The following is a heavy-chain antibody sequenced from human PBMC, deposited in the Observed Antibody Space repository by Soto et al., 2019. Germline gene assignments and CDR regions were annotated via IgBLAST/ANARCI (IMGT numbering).Heavy chain of an antibody. Sequence: SGGSLRLSCVASGFIFTTYGMHWVRQAPGKGLEWVAVTSYDGSNKYYADSVKGRFTISRDNSRYTLYLEMNSLRAEDTAVYYCARDRRADTPFFDYWGQGTLVTVSS. D-gene: IGHD6-19*01. V-gene: IGHV3-30*03. CDR3: ARDRRADTPFFDY. CDR2: TSYDGSNK. J-gene: IGHJ4*02. CDR1: GFIFTTYG.